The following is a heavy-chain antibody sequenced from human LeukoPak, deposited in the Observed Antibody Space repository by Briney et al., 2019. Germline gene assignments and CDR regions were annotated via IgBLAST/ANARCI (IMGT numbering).Heavy chain of an antibody. Sequence: ASVKVPCKASGYTFTGYYMHWVRQAPGQGLEWMGWINPNSGGTNYAQKFQGRVTMTRDTSISTAYMELSRLRSDDTAVYYCAREGSGYSGSPFDYWGQGTLVTVSS. CDR2: INPNSGGT. V-gene: IGHV1-2*02. CDR1: GYTFTGYY. CDR3: AREGSGYSGSPFDY. J-gene: IGHJ4*02. D-gene: IGHD1-26*01.